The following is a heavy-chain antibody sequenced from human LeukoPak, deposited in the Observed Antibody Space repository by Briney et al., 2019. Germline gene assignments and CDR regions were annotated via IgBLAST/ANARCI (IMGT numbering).Heavy chain of an antibody. J-gene: IGHJ4*02. CDR2: INHSGST. CDR1: GGSFSGYY. Sequence: SETLSLTCAVYGGSFSGYYWSWIRQPPGKGLEWIGEINHSGSTNYNPSLKSRVTILVDTSKNQFSLKLSSVTAADTAVYYCASSRYNWNYGGFDYWGQGTLVTVSS. V-gene: IGHV4-34*01. CDR3: ASSRYNWNYGGFDY. D-gene: IGHD1-7*01.